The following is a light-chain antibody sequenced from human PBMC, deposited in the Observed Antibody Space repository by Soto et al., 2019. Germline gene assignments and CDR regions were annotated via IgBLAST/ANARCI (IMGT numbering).Light chain of an antibody. CDR1: QSISTE. CDR3: QQGHNWPLT. Sequence: EIAMTQYPATLSVSPGERATLSCRASQSISTELAWYPQIPGQPPRLLIYSASTRATGVPARFTGSGSGSEFTLTISGLQSEDFAIYYCQQGHNWPLTFGQGTRLEI. V-gene: IGKV3-15*01. CDR2: SAS. J-gene: IGKJ2*01.